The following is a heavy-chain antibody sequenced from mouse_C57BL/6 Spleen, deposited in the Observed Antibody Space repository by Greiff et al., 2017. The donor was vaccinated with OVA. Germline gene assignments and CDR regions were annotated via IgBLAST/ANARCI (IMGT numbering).Heavy chain of an antibody. CDR2: ISYSGST. J-gene: IGHJ4*01. CDR3: ARGRVISKAMDY. D-gene: IGHD2-1*01. CDR1: GYSITSGYD. V-gene: IGHV3-1*01. Sequence: EVKLVESGPGMVKPSQSLSLTCTVTGYSITSGYDWHWIRHFPGNKLEWMGYISYSGSTNYNPSLKSRISITHDTSKNHFFLKLNSVTTEDTATYYCARGRVISKAMDYWGQGTSVTVSS.